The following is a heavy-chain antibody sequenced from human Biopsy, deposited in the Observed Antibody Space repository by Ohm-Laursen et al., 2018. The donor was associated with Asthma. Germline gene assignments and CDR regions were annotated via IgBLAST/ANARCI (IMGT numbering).Heavy chain of an antibody. CDR1: GYTFNSAG. CDR2: ISVYNGNT. J-gene: IGHJ6*02. D-gene: IGHD3-10*01. V-gene: IGHV1-18*01. Sequence: VASVKVSCNPSGYTFNSAGITWVRQAPGQELEWMGWISVYNGNTKVAQKLQDRVTTITDTSTSTAYMELRSLRSDDTAVYFCARAVDYSHYYGIDVWGQGTTVTVS. CDR3: ARAVDYSHYYGIDV.